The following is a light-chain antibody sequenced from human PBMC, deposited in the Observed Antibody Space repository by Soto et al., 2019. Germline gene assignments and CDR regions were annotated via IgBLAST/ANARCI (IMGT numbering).Light chain of an antibody. J-gene: IGKJ2*01. CDR3: QHYATSPPYM. CDR2: GVF. V-gene: IGKV3-20*01. Sequence: DIVLTQSPGTLSLSPGGRAALSCRASQTISSASLAWYQQRPGQAPRLLIYGVFTRATGIPDRFSGSGSGADFTLTISRLEPEDFSVYFCQHYATSPPYMFGQGTKLEL. CDR1: QTISSAS.